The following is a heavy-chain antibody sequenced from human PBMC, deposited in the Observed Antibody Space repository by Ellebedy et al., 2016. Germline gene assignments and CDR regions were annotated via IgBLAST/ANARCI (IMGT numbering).Heavy chain of an antibody. J-gene: IGHJ5*02. V-gene: IGHV1-18*04. Sequence: ASVKVSXXASGYTFTTFSITWVRQVPGQGLEWMGFVNTFSGNTKFAQKFQGRVSMTTDSSTHTAYMDLRSLRSDDTAVYYCAREPLTVTINWFDPWGQGTLVTVSS. D-gene: IGHD4-17*01. CDR1: GYTFTTFS. CDR3: AREPLTVTINWFDP. CDR2: VNTFSGNT.